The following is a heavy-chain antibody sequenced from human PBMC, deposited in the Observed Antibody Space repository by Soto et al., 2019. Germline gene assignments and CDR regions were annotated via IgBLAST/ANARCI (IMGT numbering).Heavy chain of an antibody. D-gene: IGHD1-1*01. CDR2: INRDGSST. Sequence: LRLSCAASGFTFRSYWMHWVRQAPGKGLVWVSRINRDGSSTSYADSVKGRVTISRDTAKNTLYLQMNSLRAEDTAVYYCAREIVTTGEYYFDAWGLGTLVTVSS. CDR3: AREIVTTGEYYFDA. CDR1: GFTFRSYW. J-gene: IGHJ4*02. V-gene: IGHV3-74*01.